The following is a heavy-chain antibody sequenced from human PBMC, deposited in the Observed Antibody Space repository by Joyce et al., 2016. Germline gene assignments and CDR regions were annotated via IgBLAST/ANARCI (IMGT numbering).Heavy chain of an antibody. Sequence: VQLVQSGAEVKKPGSSVKVSCKVSGGNFYDYTITWVRQAPGQGLGWMGRIIPIVGVANYARKFRGSVALTADKSTATAYLELNSLRLDDTAMFFCTRGRIEYSKTFNAYDIWGQGTMVTVSS. D-gene: IGHD2/OR15-2a*01. CDR1: GGNFYDYT. CDR2: IIPIVGVA. CDR3: TRGRIEYSKTFNAYDI. V-gene: IGHV1-69*04. J-gene: IGHJ3*02.